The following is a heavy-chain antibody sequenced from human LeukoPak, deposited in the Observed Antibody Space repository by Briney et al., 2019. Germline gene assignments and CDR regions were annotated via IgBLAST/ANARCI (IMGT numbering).Heavy chain of an antibody. Sequence: SETLSLTCTVSGDSISSSSYYWSWIRQPPGKGLEWIGSIYYSGSTYYNPSLKSRVTISVDTSKNQFSLKLSSVTAADTAVYYCARDDRDYASENWFDPWGQGTLVTVSS. J-gene: IGHJ5*02. CDR1: GDSISSSSYY. V-gene: IGHV4-39*07. D-gene: IGHD4-17*01. CDR3: ARDDRDYASENWFDP. CDR2: IYYSGST.